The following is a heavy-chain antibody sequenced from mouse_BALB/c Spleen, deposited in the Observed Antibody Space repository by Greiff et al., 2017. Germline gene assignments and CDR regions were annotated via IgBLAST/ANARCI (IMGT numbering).Heavy chain of an antibody. CDR2: INPSNGRT. Sequence: QVQLQQPGAELVKPGASVKLSCKASGYTFTSYWMHWVKQRPGQGLEWIGEINPSNGRTNYNEKFKSKATLTVDKSSSTAYMQLSSLTSEDSAVYYCARRGDGYPSFDDWGQGTTLTVSS. V-gene: IGHV1S81*02. CDR1: GYTFTSYW. J-gene: IGHJ2*01. CDR3: ARRGDGYPSFDD. D-gene: IGHD2-3*01.